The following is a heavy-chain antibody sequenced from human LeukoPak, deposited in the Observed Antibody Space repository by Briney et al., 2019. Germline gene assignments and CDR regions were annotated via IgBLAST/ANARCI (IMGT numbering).Heavy chain of an antibody. Sequence: SETLSLTCTVSGGSISSSSYYWGWIRQPPGKGLEWIGSIYYSGSTYYNPSLKSRVTISVDTSKNQFSLKLSSVTAADTAVYYCARELLGWKRFDYWGQGTLVTVSS. CDR1: GGSISSSSYY. D-gene: IGHD1-1*01. CDR2: IYYSGST. CDR3: ARELLGWKRFDY. J-gene: IGHJ4*02. V-gene: IGHV4-39*07.